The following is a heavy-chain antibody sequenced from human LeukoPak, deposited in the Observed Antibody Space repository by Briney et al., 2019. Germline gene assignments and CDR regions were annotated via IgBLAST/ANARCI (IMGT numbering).Heavy chain of an antibody. Sequence: PGGSLRLSCAASGFTFSSYAMNWVRQAPGKGLEWVSYISCGGDTIYYADSVKGRFTISRDNAKNSLYLQMNSLRDEDTAVYYCATGVSDYWGQGTLVTVSS. J-gene: IGHJ4*02. D-gene: IGHD5/OR15-5a*01. CDR2: ISCGGDTI. V-gene: IGHV3-48*03. CDR1: GFTFSSYA. CDR3: ATGVSDY.